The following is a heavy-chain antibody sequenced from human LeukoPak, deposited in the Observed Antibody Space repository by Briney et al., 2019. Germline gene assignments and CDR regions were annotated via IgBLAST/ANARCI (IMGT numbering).Heavy chain of an antibody. V-gene: IGHV1-18*01. Sequence: VASVKVSCKASGYTFTSYGISWVRQAPGQGLEWMGWISAYNGNTNYAQKLQGRVTMTTDTSTSTAYMELRSLRFDDTAVYYCARCGRAARPTENWFDPWGQGTLVTVSS. CDR2: ISAYNGNT. D-gene: IGHD6-6*01. CDR3: ARCGRAARPTENWFDP. J-gene: IGHJ5*02. CDR1: GYTFTSYG.